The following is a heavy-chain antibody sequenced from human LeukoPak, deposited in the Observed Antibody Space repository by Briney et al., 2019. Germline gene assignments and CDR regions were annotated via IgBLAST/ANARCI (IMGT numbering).Heavy chain of an antibody. CDR3: AADSSSWGSY. CDR1: GYTFTGYY. V-gene: IGHV1-2*02. CDR2: INPNSGGT. J-gene: IGHJ4*02. Sequence: ASVKVSCKASGYTFTGYYMHWVRQAPGQGLEWMGWINPNSGGTNYAQKFQERVTITRDMSTSTAYMELSSLRSEDTAVYYCAADSSSWGSYWGQGTLVTVSS. D-gene: IGHD6-13*01.